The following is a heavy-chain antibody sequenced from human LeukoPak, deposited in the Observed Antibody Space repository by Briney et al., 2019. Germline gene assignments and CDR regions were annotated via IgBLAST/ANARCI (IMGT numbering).Heavy chain of an antibody. Sequence: PSETLSLTCTVSGGSISSSSLYWSWIRQPPGKGLEWIGSIYYTGSTYYDPSLKSRVTISVDTSNNQFSLSLTSVTAADTAVYYCARASYSYDINGWVPFDYWGQGTLVTVSS. CDR2: IYYTGST. D-gene: IGHD3-22*01. CDR1: GGSISSSSLY. J-gene: IGHJ4*02. V-gene: IGHV4-39*01. CDR3: ARASYSYDINGWVPFDY.